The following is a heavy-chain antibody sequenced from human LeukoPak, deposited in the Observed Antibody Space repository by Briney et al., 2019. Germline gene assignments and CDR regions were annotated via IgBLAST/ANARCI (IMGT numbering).Heavy chain of an antibody. D-gene: IGHD3-10*01. Sequence: ASVRVSCKASGYTFTGYSVHWVRQGPGQGLEWMGWINPKSGDTSHAQKFQGRVTMTRDTSISTAFMELRRLKSDDTAIYYCARSRVIRGAFNWFDPWGQGTLVTVSS. J-gene: IGHJ5*02. CDR3: ARSRVIRGAFNWFDP. V-gene: IGHV1-2*02. CDR2: INPKSGDT. CDR1: GYTFTGYS.